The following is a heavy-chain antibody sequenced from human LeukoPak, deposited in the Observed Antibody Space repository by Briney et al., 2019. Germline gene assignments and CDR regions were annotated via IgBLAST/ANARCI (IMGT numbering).Heavy chain of an antibody. J-gene: IGHJ6*03. D-gene: IGHD1-26*01. CDR1: GFTFSSYG. V-gene: IGHV3-30*02. CDR2: IRYDGSNK. Sequence: PGGSLRLSCAASGFTFSSYGMHWVRQAPGKGLEWVAFIRYDGSNKYYADSVKGRFTISRDNSKNTLYLQMNSLRAEDTAVYYCAKDSGSYFNYYYYMDVWGKGTTVTVSS. CDR3: AKDSGSYFNYYYYMDV.